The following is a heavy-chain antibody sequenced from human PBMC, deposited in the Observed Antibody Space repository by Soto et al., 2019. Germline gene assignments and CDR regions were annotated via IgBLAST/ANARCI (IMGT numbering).Heavy chain of an antibody. D-gene: IGHD1-26*01. CDR1: GGSISSSSYY. J-gene: IGHJ6*02. CDR3: ARLPPEGSYYYYYYGMDV. Sequence: SETLSLTCTVSGGSISSSSYYWGWIRQPPGKGLEWIGSIYYSGSTYYNPSLKSRVTISVDTSKNQFSLKLSSVTAADTAVYYCARLPPEGSYYYYYYGMDVWGQGTTVT. V-gene: IGHV4-39*01. CDR2: IYYSGST.